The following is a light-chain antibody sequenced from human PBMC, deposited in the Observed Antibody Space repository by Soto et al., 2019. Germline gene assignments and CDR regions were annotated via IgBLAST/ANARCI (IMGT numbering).Light chain of an antibody. Sequence: ENVFTQSPGTLSLSPGERATFSCRASQNVNNNYLVWYQQRPGQAHGLLIHGASSRAAGVPDRFTGSGSGTDFTLTINRLEPEDFAVYYCQQYGSSPWTFGQGTKVDIK. J-gene: IGKJ1*01. CDR3: QQYGSSPWT. CDR2: GAS. CDR1: QNVNNNY. V-gene: IGKV3-20*01.